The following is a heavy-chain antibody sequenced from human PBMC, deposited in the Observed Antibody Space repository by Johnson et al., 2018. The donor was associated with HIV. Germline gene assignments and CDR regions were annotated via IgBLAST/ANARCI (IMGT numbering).Heavy chain of an antibody. CDR1: GFTVSSNY. V-gene: IGHV3-23*04. Sequence: VQVVESGGGLVQPGGSLRLSCAASGFTVSSNYMNWVRQAPGKGLEWVSGISGSGGSTYYADSVKGRFTISRDNSKNTLYLQMNSLRAEDTAVYYCAKDPGDCSSTSCYAFDIWGQGTMVTVSS. CDR3: AKDPGDCSSTSCYAFDI. CDR2: ISGSGGST. D-gene: IGHD2-2*01. J-gene: IGHJ3*02.